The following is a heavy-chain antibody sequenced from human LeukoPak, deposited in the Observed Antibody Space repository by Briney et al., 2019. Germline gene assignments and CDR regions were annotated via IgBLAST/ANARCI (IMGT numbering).Heavy chain of an antibody. CDR2: ISGSGGST. J-gene: IGHJ6*04. D-gene: IGHD6-19*01. V-gene: IGHV3-23*01. CDR3: ARSLGGWYYYYGMDV. CDR1: GFTFSSYA. Sequence: GGSLRLSCAASGFTFSSYAMSWVRQAPGKGLEWVSAISGSGGSTYYADSVKGRFTISRDNSKNTLYLQMNSLRAEDTAVYYCARSLGGWYYYYGMDVWGKGTTVTVSS.